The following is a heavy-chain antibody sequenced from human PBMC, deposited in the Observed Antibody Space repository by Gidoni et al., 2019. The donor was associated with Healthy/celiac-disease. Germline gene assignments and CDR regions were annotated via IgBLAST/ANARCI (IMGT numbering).Heavy chain of an antibody. V-gene: IGHV4-59*01. J-gene: IGHJ4*02. CDR3: ARGGTYYYDSSGYYFFDY. CDR2: IYYSGST. Sequence: QVQLQESGPGLVKPSETLSLTCTVSGGSISSYYWSWIRQPPGKGLEWIGYIYYSGSTNYNPSLKSRVTISVDTSKNQFSLKLSSVTAADTAVYYCARGGTYYYDSSGYYFFDYWGQGTLVTVSS. CDR1: GGSISSYY. D-gene: IGHD3-22*01.